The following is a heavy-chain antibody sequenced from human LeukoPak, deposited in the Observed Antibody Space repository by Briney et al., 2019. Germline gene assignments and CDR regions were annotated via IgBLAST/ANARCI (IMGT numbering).Heavy chain of an antibody. CDR1: GYTFTGYF. D-gene: IGHD3-16*01. V-gene: IGHV1-2*06. Sequence: GASVKVSCKPSGYTFTGYFIQWVRQAPGQGLEWMGRINPNSGGTNYAQNFQGRVTMTRDTSISTAYMELSRLSSDDTAVYYCAGGLRYGPAVWGQGTLVTVSS. CDR3: AGGLRYGPAV. CDR2: INPNSGGT. J-gene: IGHJ4*02.